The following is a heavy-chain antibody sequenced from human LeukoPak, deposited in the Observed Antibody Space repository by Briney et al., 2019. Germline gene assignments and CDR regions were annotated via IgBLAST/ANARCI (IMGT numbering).Heavy chain of an antibody. Sequence: GGSLRLSCAASGFTFSSYAMGWVRQAPGKGLEWVSLISDSGGTIYYADSVKGRFTISRDNSKNTLYLQMNSLRAEDTAVYYCAKKGDYYDSSGYGVYGWGQGTLVTVSS. J-gene: IGHJ4*02. CDR1: GFTFSSYA. D-gene: IGHD3-22*01. CDR2: ISDSGGTI. CDR3: AKKGDYYDSSGYGVYG. V-gene: IGHV3-23*01.